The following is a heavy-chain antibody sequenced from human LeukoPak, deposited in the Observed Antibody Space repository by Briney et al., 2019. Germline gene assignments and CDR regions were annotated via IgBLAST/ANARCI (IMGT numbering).Heavy chain of an antibody. CDR3: AREGGYCTNGVCPPWFES. CDR2: ISYDGSNK. CDR1: GFTFSHYT. Sequence: GGSLRLSCVASGFTFSHYTMHWVRQAPGKGLEWMAVISYDGSNKYYADSVKGRFTISRDNSKNTLYLQMNSLGAEDTAVYYCAREGGYCTNGVCPPWFESWGQGMLVTVSS. V-gene: IGHV3-30*04. J-gene: IGHJ5*01. D-gene: IGHD2-8*01.